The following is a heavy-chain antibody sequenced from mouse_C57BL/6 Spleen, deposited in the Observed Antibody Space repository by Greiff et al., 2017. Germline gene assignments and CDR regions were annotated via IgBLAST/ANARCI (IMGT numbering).Heavy chain of an antibody. J-gene: IGHJ3*01. CDR2: IDPSDSYT. Sequence: QVQLQQSGAELVKPGASVKLSCKASGYTFTSYWMQWVKQRPGQGLEWIGEIDPSDSYTNYNQKFKGKATLTVDTSSSTAYMQLSSLTSEDSAVYYCARSYYYGSSYVDAYWGQGTLVTVSA. CDR3: ARSYYYGSSYVDAY. D-gene: IGHD1-1*01. CDR1: GYTFTSYW. V-gene: IGHV1-50*01.